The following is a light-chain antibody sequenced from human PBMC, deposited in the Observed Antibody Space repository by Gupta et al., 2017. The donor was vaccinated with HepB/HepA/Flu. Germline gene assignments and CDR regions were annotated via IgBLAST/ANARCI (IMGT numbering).Light chain of an antibody. CDR3: VGWDDSLSGYV. CDR1: SSNIGNDN. CDR2: NDN. Sequence: QPVLTQPPSASGSPGQRVTISCSGSSSNIGNDNASWYQQLPGTAPKLLIYNDNPRPSGVPDRFSGSKSGNTASLAISGLRSEDEADYYCVGWDDSLSGYVFGAGTKVTVL. J-gene: IGLJ1*01. V-gene: IGLV1-47*02.